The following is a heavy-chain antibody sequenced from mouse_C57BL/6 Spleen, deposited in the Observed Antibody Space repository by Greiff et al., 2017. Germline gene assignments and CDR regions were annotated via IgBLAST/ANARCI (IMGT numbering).Heavy chain of an antibody. D-gene: IGHD2-12*01. CDR2: ICPGSCNT. V-gene: IGHV1-55*01. J-gene: IGHJ2*01. CDR1: GFTFTSYW. CDR3: AKGGERQGYFAY. Sequence: VQLQQPGAELVKPGASVKMSCTASGFTFTSYWITWVKQRPGQGLEWIVAICPGSCNTNYNEKFKSKATLTVDTSSSTAYMQLSNLKSEDSAVYYCAKGGERQGYFAYWGQGTTLTVSS.